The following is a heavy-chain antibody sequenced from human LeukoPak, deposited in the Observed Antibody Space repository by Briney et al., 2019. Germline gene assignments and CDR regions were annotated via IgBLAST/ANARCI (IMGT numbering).Heavy chain of an antibody. CDR3: ARAPLETYYDFWSGYQYYYYGMDV. J-gene: IGHJ6*02. CDR2: IIPIFGTA. D-gene: IGHD3-3*01. CDR1: GGTFSSYA. Sequence: SVKVSCKVSGGTFSSYAISWVRQAPGQGLEWMGGIIPIFGTANYAQKFQGRVTITADESTSTAYMELSSLRSEDTAVYYCARAPLETYYDFWSGYQYYYYGMDVWGQGTTVTVSS. V-gene: IGHV1-69*01.